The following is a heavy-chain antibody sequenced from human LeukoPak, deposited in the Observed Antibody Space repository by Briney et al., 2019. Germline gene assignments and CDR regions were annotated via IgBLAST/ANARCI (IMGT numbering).Heavy chain of an antibody. V-gene: IGHV1-46*01. CDR1: GYTFTSYY. Sequence: ASVKVSCKASGYTFTSYYMHWVRQAPGQGLEWMGIINPSGGSTSYAQKFQGRVTMTRDTSTSTVYMELSSLRSEDTAVYYCARAMYYDILTGPSDVWGQGTTVTVSS. CDR2: INPSGGST. D-gene: IGHD3-9*01. CDR3: ARAMYYDILTGPSDV. J-gene: IGHJ6*02.